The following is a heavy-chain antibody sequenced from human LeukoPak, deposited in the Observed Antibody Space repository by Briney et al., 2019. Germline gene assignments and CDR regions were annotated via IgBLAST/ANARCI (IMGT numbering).Heavy chain of an antibody. CDR2: ISYDGSDK. CDR1: GFTFSSYG. D-gene: IGHD5-18*01. CDR3: AKNAHYQGYSYGGNDY. V-gene: IGHV3-30*18. J-gene: IGHJ4*02. Sequence: GRSLRLSCAASGFTFSSYGMHWVRQAPGKGLEWVAVISYDGSDKYSADSVKGRFTISRDNSKNTLYLQMNSLGAEDTAVYYCAKNAHYQGYSYGGNDYWGQGTLVTVSS.